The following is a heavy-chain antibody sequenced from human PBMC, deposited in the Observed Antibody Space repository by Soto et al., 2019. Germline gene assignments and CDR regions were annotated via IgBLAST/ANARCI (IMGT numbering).Heavy chain of an antibody. V-gene: IGHV3-15*07. J-gene: IGHJ6*02. CDR1: GFTFSNAW. Sequence: GGSLRLSCAASGFTFSNAWMNWVRQAPGKGLEWVGRIKSKTDGGTTDYAAPVKGRFTISRDDSKNTLYLQMNSLKTEDTAVYYCTTRLTYIVVVTAQHHGMDVWGQGTTVTVSS. CDR3: TTRLTYIVVVTAQHHGMDV. CDR2: IKSKTDGGTT. D-gene: IGHD2-21*02.